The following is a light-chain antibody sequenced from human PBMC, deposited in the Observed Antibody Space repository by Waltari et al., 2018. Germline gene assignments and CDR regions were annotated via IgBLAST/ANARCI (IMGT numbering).Light chain of an antibody. CDR1: SSNIGSNY. Sequence: QSVLTQPPSASGTPGQRVTISCSGSSSNIGSNYVYWHQQLPGTAPKLLIYRNYQRPSGVPDRFSGSKSGTSASLAISGLRSEDGADYYCAAWDDSLSGVVFGGGTKLTVL. V-gene: IGLV1-47*01. CDR2: RNY. CDR3: AAWDDSLSGVV. J-gene: IGLJ2*01.